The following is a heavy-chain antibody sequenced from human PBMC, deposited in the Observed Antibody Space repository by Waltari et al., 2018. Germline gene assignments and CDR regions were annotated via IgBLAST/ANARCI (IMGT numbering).Heavy chain of an antibody. CDR2: INSDGIT. CDR1: GFAFRKNW. J-gene: IGHJ6*02. CDR3: ARDIQYAMEL. V-gene: IGHV3-74*01. Sequence: EMQLVESGGGSVQPGGSLRLSCAASGFAFRKNWMHWVRQGPGKGLVWVSQINSDGITSYADSVKGRFTISRDNAKNTVYLQMNSLRVEDTAVYFCARDIQYAMELWGQGTTVTVSS. D-gene: IGHD2-2*01.